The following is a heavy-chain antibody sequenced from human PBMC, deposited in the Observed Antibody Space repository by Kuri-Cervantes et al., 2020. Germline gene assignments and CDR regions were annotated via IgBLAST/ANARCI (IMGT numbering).Heavy chain of an antibody. D-gene: IGHD2-2*01. Sequence: SETLSLTCTLSSYTIRSDYYWGWIRQPPGKGLQWIGSTFHSGNSYYNPSLKSRVTISVDTSKNQFSLKLSSVTAADTAVYYCARGLYCSSTSCYVRYYYYYYMDVWGKGTTVTVSS. CDR1: SYTIRSDYY. CDR2: TFHSGNS. V-gene: IGHV4-38-2*02. CDR3: ARGLYCSSTSCYVRYYYYYYMDV. J-gene: IGHJ6*03.